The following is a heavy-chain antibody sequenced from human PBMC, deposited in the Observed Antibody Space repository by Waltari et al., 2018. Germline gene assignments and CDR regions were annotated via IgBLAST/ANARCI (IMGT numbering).Heavy chain of an antibody. D-gene: IGHD6-25*01. CDR1: GCTFSSSS. J-gene: IGHJ4*02. CDR2: ISVGGGTT. V-gene: IGHV3-23*04. CDR3: VKQRVRASPIFDY. Sequence: EVQLVESGGGLVQPGGSLKLSCANSGCTFSSSSMTWVRQAPGMGLEWVSDISVGGGTTYYADSVKGRFTISRDNSKNILYLQMNSLRAEDTAFYYCVKQRVRASPIFDYWGLGTLVTVSS.